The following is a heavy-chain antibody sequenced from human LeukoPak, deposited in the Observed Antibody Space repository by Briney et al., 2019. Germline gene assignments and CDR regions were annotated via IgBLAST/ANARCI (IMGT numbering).Heavy chain of an antibody. CDR2: IYHSGGT. V-gene: IGHV4-30-2*01. D-gene: IGHD3-22*01. CDR3: ARDAWKRNYYDSSGYQRDAFDI. Sequence: SETLSLTCAVSGGSISSGGYSWSWIRQPPGKGLEWIGYIYHSGGTYYNPSLKSRVTISVDRSKNQFSLKLSSVTAADTAVYYCARDAWKRNYYDSSGYQRDAFDIWGQGTMVTVSS. CDR1: GGSISSGGYS. J-gene: IGHJ3*02.